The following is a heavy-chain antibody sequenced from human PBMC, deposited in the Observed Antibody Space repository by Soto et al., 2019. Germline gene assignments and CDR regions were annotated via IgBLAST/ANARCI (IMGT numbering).Heavy chain of an antibody. CDR2: ISYDGSNK. J-gene: IGHJ1*01. CDR1: GFTFSSYA. Sequence: QVQLMESGGGVVQPGRSLRLSCAASGFTFSSYAMHWVRQAPGKGLEWVAVISYDGSNKYYADSVKGRFTISRDNSKNTLYVQMNSLRAEDTAVYYCARESEQWLNNRAEYFQHWGQGTLVTVSS. CDR3: ARESEQWLNNRAEYFQH. V-gene: IGHV3-30-3*01. D-gene: IGHD6-19*01.